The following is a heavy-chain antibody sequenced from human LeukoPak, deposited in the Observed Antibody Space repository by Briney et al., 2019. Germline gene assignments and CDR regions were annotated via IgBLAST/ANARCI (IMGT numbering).Heavy chain of an antibody. CDR1: GYTFTSYD. D-gene: IGHD1-26*01. V-gene: IGHV1-8*01. Sequence: ASVKVSCEASGYTFTSYDINWVRQATGQGLEWMGWMNPNSGNTGYAQKFQGRVTITADESTSTAYMELSSLRSEDTAVYYCAGGVPIVGATWYFDYWGQGTLVTVSS. CDR3: AGGVPIVGATWYFDY. J-gene: IGHJ4*02. CDR2: MNPNSGNT.